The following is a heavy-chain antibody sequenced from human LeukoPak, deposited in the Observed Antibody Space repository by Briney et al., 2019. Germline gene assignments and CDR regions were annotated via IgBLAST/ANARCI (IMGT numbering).Heavy chain of an antibody. CDR3: ARDLGLRRMI. J-gene: IGHJ2*01. D-gene: IGHD5-12*01. V-gene: IGHV3-48*03. CDR2: ISGGGTII. CDR1: GLAFSDYD. Sequence: GGSLRLSCAASGLAFSDYDLNWLRQAPGKGLEWVSHISGGGTIIQYTDSVKGRFTISRDDAKNSLYLQMNSLRVEDTAVYFCARDLGLRRMIWGRGTLVAVSS.